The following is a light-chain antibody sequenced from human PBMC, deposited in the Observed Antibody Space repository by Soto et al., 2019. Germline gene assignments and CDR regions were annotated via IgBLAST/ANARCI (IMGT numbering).Light chain of an antibody. J-gene: IGKJ5*01. CDR3: QQYDSLPLT. V-gene: IGKV1-33*01. CDR2: DVS. Sequence: DIQMPQSPPCLSLSVGDTATISCQASQEISNYLHWFQQKPGKAPQLLIFDVSNLQTGVPSRFSGGGSGTDFALTISSLEPEDIATYYCQQYDSLPLTFGQGTRLEIK. CDR1: QEISNY.